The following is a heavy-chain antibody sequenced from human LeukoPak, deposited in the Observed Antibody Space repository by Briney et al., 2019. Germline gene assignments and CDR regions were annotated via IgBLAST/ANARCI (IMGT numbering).Heavy chain of an antibody. CDR1: GGSISSYY. J-gene: IGHJ5*02. V-gene: IGHV4-59*01. CDR2: IYYSGST. CDR3: ARDAGYSCSSTSCCLSWFDP. D-gene: IGHD2-2*01. Sequence: PSETLSLTCTVSGGSISSYYWSWIRQPPGKGLEWIGYIYYSGSTNYNPSLKSRVTISVDTSKNQFSLKLSSVTAADTAVYYCARDAGYSCSSTSCCLSWFDPWGQGTLVTVSS.